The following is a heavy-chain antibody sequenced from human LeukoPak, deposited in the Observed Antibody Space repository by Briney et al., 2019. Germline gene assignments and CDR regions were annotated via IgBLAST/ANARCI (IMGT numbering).Heavy chain of an antibody. CDR3: ARARPVAHFDY. Sequence: ASVKVSCKASGYTFTSYYMHWVRQAPGQGLEWMGIINPSGGSTSYAQKLQGRVTMTRDTSTSTVYMELSSLRSEDTAVYYCARARPVAHFDYWGQGTLVTVFS. CDR1: GYTFTSYY. V-gene: IGHV1-46*01. CDR2: INPSGGST. J-gene: IGHJ4*02. D-gene: IGHD6-19*01.